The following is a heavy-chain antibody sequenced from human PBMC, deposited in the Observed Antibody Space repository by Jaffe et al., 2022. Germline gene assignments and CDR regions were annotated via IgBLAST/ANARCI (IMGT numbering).Heavy chain of an antibody. D-gene: IGHD2-2*01. V-gene: IGHV3-7*04. J-gene: IGHJ4*02. CDR2: IKPDGSEE. CDR3: ARGVGVDY. CDR1: GFSFSPYW. Sequence: EVQLVESGGGLVRPGGSLRLSCAGSGFSFSPYWMSWVRQAPGKGLEWVARIKPDGSEEHYVDSVRGRFTISRDNAKNSVFLQMNNLRAEDTAVYYCARGVGVDYWGQGSLVTVSS.